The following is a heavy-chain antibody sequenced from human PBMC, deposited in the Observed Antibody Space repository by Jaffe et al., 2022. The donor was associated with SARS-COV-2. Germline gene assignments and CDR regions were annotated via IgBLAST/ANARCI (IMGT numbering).Heavy chain of an antibody. CDR3: ARVGIFGVVMTYYFDY. D-gene: IGHD3-3*01. Sequence: QVQLVESGGGVVQPGRSLRLSCAASGFTFSSYAMHWVRQAPGKGLEWVAVISYDGSNKYYADSVKGRFTISRDNSKNTLYLQMNSLRAEDTAVYYCARVGIFGVVMTYYFDYWGQGTLVTVSS. V-gene: IGHV3-30-3*01. CDR2: ISYDGSNK. J-gene: IGHJ4*02. CDR1: GFTFSSYA.